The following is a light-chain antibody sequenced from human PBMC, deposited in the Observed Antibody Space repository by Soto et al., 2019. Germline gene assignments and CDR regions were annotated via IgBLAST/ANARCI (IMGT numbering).Light chain of an antibody. CDR2: AAS. CDR1: QGISSY. CDR3: QQYYSYPST. Sequence: AIRMTQSPSSFSASTGDRVTITCRASQGISSYLAWYQQKPGKAPKLLIYAASTLQSGVPSRFSGSGSGTDFTLTISCLQSEDFATYYCQQYYSYPSTFGGGTKVDSK. V-gene: IGKV1-8*01. J-gene: IGKJ4*01.